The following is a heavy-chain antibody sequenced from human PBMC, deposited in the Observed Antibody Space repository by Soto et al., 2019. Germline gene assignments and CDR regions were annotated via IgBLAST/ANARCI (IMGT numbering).Heavy chain of an antibody. V-gene: IGHV3-48*02. CDR3: ARGDDSSGWYNYFDY. CDR1: GFTFSTYT. Sequence: EVQLVESGGGLVQPGGSLRLSCAASGFTFSTYTMNWVRQAPGKGLEWVSYISSSSSTIYYADSVKGRFTISRDNAKNSLYLQMNSQRDEDTAVYYCARGDDSSGWYNYFDYWGQGTLVTVSS. J-gene: IGHJ4*02. CDR2: ISSSSSTI. D-gene: IGHD6-19*01.